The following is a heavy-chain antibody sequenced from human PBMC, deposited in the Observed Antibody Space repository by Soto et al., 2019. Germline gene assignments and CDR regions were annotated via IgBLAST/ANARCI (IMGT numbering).Heavy chain of an antibody. CDR3: ARVPGTYYDILPGYRYFDL. CDR2: IYYSGST. J-gene: IGHJ2*01. CDR1: GGSISSYY. D-gene: IGHD3-9*01. Sequence: QVQLQESGPGLVKPSETLSLTCTVSGGSISSYYWSWIRQPPGKGLEWIGYIYYSGSTNYNPSLKSRVTISVDTSKNQFSLKLSSVTAADTAVYYCARVPGTYYDILPGYRYFDLWGRGTLVTVSS. V-gene: IGHV4-59*01.